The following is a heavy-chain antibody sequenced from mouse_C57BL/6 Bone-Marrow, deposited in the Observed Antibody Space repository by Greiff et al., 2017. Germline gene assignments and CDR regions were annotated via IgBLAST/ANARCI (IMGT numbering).Heavy chain of an antibody. D-gene: IGHD1-1*01. Sequence: EVHLVESGGGLVQPGGSLKLSCAASGFTFSDYYMYWVRQTPEKRLEWVAYLSNVGGSTYYPDTVKGRFTISRNNAKNTLYLQMSRLKSEDTAMYYCARHFGYGSSYAMDYWGQGTSVTVSS. CDR3: ARHFGYGSSYAMDY. V-gene: IGHV5-12*01. J-gene: IGHJ4*01. CDR1: GFTFSDYY. CDR2: LSNVGGST.